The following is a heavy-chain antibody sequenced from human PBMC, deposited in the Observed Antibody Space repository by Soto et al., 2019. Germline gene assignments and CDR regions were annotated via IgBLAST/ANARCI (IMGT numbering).Heavy chain of an antibody. D-gene: IGHD3-16*01. CDR3: ARSLGPSRHFFDH. J-gene: IGHJ4*02. CDR2: LSDTT. Sequence: EVQLLDSGGDLVQPGGFLRLSCAASGFTFDDYDMSWVRQAPGKGLEWVSTLSDTTYYADSVRGRFTISRDTSGSTLYLQMNSLGVDETAVYYCARSLGPSRHFFDHWGQGTLVTVSS. CDR1: GFTFDDYD. V-gene: IGHV3-23*01.